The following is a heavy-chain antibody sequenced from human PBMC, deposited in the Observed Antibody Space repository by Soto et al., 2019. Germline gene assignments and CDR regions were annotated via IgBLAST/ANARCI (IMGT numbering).Heavy chain of an antibody. CDR3: ARGGVGAALPIRTYYYYGMDV. CDR2: ISYDGSNK. J-gene: IGHJ6*02. D-gene: IGHD2-15*01. V-gene: IGHV3-30-3*01. Sequence: QVQLVESGGGVVQPGRSLRLSCAASGFTFSSYAMHWVRQAPGKGLEWVAVISYDGSNKYYADSVQGRFTISRDNSKNRVYLQMTSLRAGDTAVYYCARGGVGAALPIRTYYYYGMDVWGQGTTVTVSS. CDR1: GFTFSSYA.